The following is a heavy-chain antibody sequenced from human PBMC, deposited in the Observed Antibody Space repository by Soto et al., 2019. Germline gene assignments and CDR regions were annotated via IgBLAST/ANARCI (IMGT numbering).Heavy chain of an antibody. CDR3: AKVIEMATRVGAFDI. CDR1: GFTFSSYA. V-gene: IGHV3-23*01. J-gene: IGHJ3*02. D-gene: IGHD5-12*01. Sequence: PGGSLRLSCAASGFTFSSYAMSWVRQAPGKGLEWVTAISGSGGSTYYADSVKGRFTISRDNSKNTLYLQMNSLRAEDTAVYYCAKVIEMATRVGAFDIWGQGIMVTVSS. CDR2: ISGSGGST.